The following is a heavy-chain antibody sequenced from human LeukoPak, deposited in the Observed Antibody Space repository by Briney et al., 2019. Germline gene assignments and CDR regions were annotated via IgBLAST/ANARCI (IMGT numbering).Heavy chain of an antibody. Sequence: ASVKVSCKASGYTFTGYYMHWVRRAPGQEREGMGWISAYNGNTNSAQKRQGRVTMTTDTSISTAYMELSSLRSADTAVYCCARAGTNDYWGQGTLVTVSS. J-gene: IGHJ4*02. V-gene: IGHV1-18*04. CDR1: GYTFTGYY. CDR3: ARAGTNDY. CDR2: ISAYNGNT. D-gene: IGHD1-1*01.